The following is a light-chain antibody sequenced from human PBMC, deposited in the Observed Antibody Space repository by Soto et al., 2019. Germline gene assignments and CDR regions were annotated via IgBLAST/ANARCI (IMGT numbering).Light chain of an antibody. CDR3: QQYNSYSRGT. V-gene: IGKV1-5*03. CDR2: KAS. J-gene: IGKJ1*01. Sequence: DIQMTQSPSTLSASVGDRVTITCRASQSISSWLAWYQQKPGKAPKLLIYKASSLESGVPSRFSGSGSGTEFTLTISSLQPDDLATYYCQQYNSYSRGTFGQGTKVEI. CDR1: QSISSW.